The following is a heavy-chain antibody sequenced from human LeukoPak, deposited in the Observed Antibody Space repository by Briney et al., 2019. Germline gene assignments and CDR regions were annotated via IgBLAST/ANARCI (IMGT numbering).Heavy chain of an antibody. Sequence: PSETLSLTCTVSGGSISSYYWSRIRQPPGKGLEWIGNVYTSGNTNYNPSLKSRVAISVDTSKNQFSLKLNSVTAADTAVYYCARPYSSGWSGAFDIWGQGTVVTVSS. D-gene: IGHD6-19*01. CDR1: GGSISSYY. CDR3: ARPYSSGWSGAFDI. J-gene: IGHJ3*02. V-gene: IGHV4-4*09. CDR2: VYTSGNT.